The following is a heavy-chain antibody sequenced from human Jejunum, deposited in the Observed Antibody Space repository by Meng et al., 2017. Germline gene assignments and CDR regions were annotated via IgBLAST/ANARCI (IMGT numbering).Heavy chain of an antibody. D-gene: IGHD2-15*01. CDR3: ARGGGYYFDY. CDR1: GFSFSDYY. J-gene: IGHJ4*02. V-gene: IGHV3-11*04. Sequence: GGSLRLSCAASGFSFSDYYMSWIRQAPGKGHEWVSYISSTGSDINYADSVKGRFTISRDNAKNSLYLQMNSLRDEDTAVYYCARGGGYYFDYWGQGMRVTVSS. CDR2: ISSTGSDI.